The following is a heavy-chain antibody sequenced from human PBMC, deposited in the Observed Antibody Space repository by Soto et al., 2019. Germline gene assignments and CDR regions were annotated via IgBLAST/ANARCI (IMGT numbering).Heavy chain of an antibody. Sequence: QVQLQESGPGLVKPSGTLSLTCAVSGGSISSSNWWSWVRPPPGKGLEWIGEIYHSGSTNYNPSLKSRVTISVDKSKNQFSLKLSSVAAADTAVYYCATLLTMVRGRYPPEDYWGQGTQVTVSS. CDR1: GGSISSSNW. CDR2: IYHSGST. V-gene: IGHV4-4*02. J-gene: IGHJ4*02. D-gene: IGHD3-10*01. CDR3: ATLLTMVRGRYPPEDY.